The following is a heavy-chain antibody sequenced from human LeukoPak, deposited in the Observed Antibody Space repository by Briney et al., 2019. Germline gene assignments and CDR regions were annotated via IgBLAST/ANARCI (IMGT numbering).Heavy chain of an antibody. CDR2: IYYSGST. CDR1: GGSISSSSYY. D-gene: IGHD2-2*01. CDR3: ARDCSSTSCRPN. Sequence: SETLSLTCTVSGGSISSSSYYWGWIRQPPGKGLEWIGSIYYSGSTYYNPPLKSRVTISVDTSKNQFSLKLSSVTAADTAVYYCARDCSSTSCRPNWGQGTLVTVSS. V-gene: IGHV4-39*07. J-gene: IGHJ4*02.